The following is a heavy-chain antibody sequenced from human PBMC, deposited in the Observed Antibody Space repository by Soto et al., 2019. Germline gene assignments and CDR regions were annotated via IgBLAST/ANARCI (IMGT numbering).Heavy chain of an antibody. Sequence: LSLSCAASGFTFSSYGMHWARQGPGKGLEWVAVIWYDGSNKVYADSVKGRFTISKDNSKNTLYLQMNSLRAEDTAVYYCARDLSGDYGALDTWGQGTMVTVSS. V-gene: IGHV3-33*01. D-gene: IGHD4-17*01. CDR2: IWYDGSNK. CDR3: ARDLSGDYGALDT. CDR1: GFTFSSYG. J-gene: IGHJ3*02.